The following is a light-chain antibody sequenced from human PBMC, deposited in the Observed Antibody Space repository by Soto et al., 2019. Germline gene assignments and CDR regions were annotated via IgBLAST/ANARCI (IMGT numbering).Light chain of an antibody. CDR2: DTS. Sequence: QAVVTQEPSLTVSPGGTVTLTCGSSTGAVTSGHYPYWFQQKPGQAPRTLLYDTSNKHSCTPARFSGSLLGGKAALTLSGAQPEDEAAYYCLLSSSGAHWVFGGGTKLTVL. V-gene: IGLV7-46*01. J-gene: IGLJ3*02. CDR3: LLSSSGAHWV. CDR1: TGAVTSGHY.